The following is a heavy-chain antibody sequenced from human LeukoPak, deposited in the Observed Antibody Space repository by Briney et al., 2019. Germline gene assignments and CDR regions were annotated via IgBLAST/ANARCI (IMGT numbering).Heavy chain of an antibody. D-gene: IGHD1-26*01. V-gene: IGHV3-15*01. CDR2: IKSKTDGGTT. CDR1: GFIFSNAW. Sequence: GGSLRLSCAASGFIFSNAWMSWVRQAPGKGLEWVGRIKSKTDGGTTDYAAPVKGRFTISRDDAKNTLYLQMNRLKTEDTAVYYCTTDLRWELPPDDYWGQGTLVTVSS. J-gene: IGHJ4*02. CDR3: TTDLRWELPPDDY.